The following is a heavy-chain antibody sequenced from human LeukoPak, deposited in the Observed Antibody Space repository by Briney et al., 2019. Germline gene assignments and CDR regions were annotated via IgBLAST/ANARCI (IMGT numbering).Heavy chain of an antibody. CDR1: GGSISSYY. CDR3: ARGPNGGSATQWERYRDY. CDR2: IYYSGST. J-gene: IGHJ4*02. Sequence: SETLSLTCTVSGGSISSYYWSWIRQPPGKGLEWIGYIYYSGSTNYNPSLKSRVTISVDTSKNQFSLKLSSVTAADTAVYYCARGPNGGSATQWERYRDYWGQGTLVTVSS. D-gene: IGHD1-26*01. V-gene: IGHV4-59*12.